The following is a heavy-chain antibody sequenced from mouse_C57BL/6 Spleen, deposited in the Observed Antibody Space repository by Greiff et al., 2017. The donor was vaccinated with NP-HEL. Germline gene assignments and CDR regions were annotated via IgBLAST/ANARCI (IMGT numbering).Heavy chain of an antibody. J-gene: IGHJ2*01. CDR3: ARSDGYDPYYFDY. V-gene: IGHV1-53*01. CDR1: GYTFTSYW. CDR2: INPSNGGT. D-gene: IGHD2-2*01. Sequence: QVQLQQSGTELVKPGASVKLSCKASGYTFTSYWMHWVKQRPGQGLEWIGNINPSNGGTNYNEKFKSKATLTVDKSSSTAYMQLSSLTSEDSAVYYCARSDGYDPYYFDYWGQGTTLTVSS.